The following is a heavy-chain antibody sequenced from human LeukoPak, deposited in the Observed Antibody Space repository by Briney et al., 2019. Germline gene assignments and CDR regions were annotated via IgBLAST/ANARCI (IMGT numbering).Heavy chain of an antibody. Sequence: SETLSLTCTVSGGSISSSNYYWGWIRQPPGKGLEWIGTMYSSGSTYHNPSLKSRVTMSVDTSKNQFSLRLSSVTAADTAVYYCARPAAPGTFYYYMVVCGKGTTVTVSS. CDR2: MYSSGST. CDR1: GGSISSSNYY. V-gene: IGHV4-39*01. J-gene: IGHJ6*03. D-gene: IGHD3-10*01. CDR3: ARPAAPGTFYYYMVV.